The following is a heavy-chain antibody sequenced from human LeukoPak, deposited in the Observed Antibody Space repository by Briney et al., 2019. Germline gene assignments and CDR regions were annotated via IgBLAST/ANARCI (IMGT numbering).Heavy chain of an antibody. CDR2: ISAYNGNT. CDR3: ARAYSNYDTNWFDR. Sequence: ASVKVSCKASGYTFTSYGTSWVRQAPGQGLEWMGWISAYNGNTNYAQKLQDRVTMTTDTSTSTAYMELRSLRSDDTAVYYCARAYSNYDTNWFDRWGQGTLVTVSS. D-gene: IGHD4-11*01. J-gene: IGHJ5*02. CDR1: GYTFTSYG. V-gene: IGHV1-18*01.